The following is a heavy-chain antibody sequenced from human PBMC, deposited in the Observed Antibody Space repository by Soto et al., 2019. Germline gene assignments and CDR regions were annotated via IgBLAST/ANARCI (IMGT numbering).Heavy chain of an antibody. Sequence: QGQLVQSGAEVKKPGASVKVSCKDSGYTFTRYGISWVRQAPGQGLEWMGWISGYNGDTNYAQKFQGRVTMTIDTSTSTAYMKLRSLTSDYTAVYYCAKNGQPPYYYYGMDDWGQGTTVTVSS. D-gene: IGHD2-8*01. CDR2: ISGYNGDT. J-gene: IGHJ6*02. CDR3: AKNGQPPYYYYGMDD. CDR1: GYTFTRYG. V-gene: IGHV1-18*01.